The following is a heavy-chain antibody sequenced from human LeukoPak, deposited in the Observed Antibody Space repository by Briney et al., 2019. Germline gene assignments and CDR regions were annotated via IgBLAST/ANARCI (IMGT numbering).Heavy chain of an antibody. CDR1: GGSISSSSYY. J-gene: IGHJ6*03. D-gene: IGHD1-1*01. CDR2: IYYSGTT. V-gene: IGHV4-39*02. Sequence: SETLSLTCTVSGGSISSSSYYWGWIRQPPWKGLEWIGTIYYSGTTYYNPSLKSRVTISADTSKNHFSLKLSSVTAADTAVYYCARPGHSYYYMDVWGKGTTVTVSS. CDR3: ARPGHSYYYMDV.